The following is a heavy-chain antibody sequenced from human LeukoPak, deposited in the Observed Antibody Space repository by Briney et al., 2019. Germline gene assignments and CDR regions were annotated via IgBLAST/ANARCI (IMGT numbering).Heavy chain of an antibody. Sequence: GGSVRVSCAGSGCIFSDYYMSGMRQAPGKGVEGVSYISSRGSTIYYADYVKGRFTISRDNANNALYLQMNSLRADDTAVYYCARECYGSGSYRLDYWGQGTLVTVSS. J-gene: IGHJ4*02. CDR1: GCIFSDYY. CDR2: ISSRGSTI. CDR3: ARECYGSGSYRLDY. D-gene: IGHD3-10*01. V-gene: IGHV3-11*01.